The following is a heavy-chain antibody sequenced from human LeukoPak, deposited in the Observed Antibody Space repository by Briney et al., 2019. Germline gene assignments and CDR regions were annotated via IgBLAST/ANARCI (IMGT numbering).Heavy chain of an antibody. D-gene: IGHD3-10*01. J-gene: IGHJ5*02. CDR1: GGSISSSSYY. Sequence: PSETLSLTSTVSGGSISSSSYYWGWIRQPPGKGLEWIGSIYYSGSTYYNPSLKSRVTISVDTSKNQFSLKLSSVTAADTAVYYCAPRRITMVRGVMGFDPWGQGTLVTVSS. CDR2: IYYSGST. V-gene: IGHV4-39*01. CDR3: APRRITMVRGVMGFDP.